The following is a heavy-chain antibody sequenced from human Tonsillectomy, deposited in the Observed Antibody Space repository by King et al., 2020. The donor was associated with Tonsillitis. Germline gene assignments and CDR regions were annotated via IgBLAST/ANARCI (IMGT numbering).Heavy chain of an antibody. J-gene: IGHJ3*02. D-gene: IGHD2-21*02. CDR3: ASDIVVVTADDAFDS. V-gene: IGHV3-30-3*01. CDR1: GFTFSSYA. Sequence: HVQLVESGGGVVQPGRSLRLSCAASGFTFSSYAMHWVRQAPGKGLEWVAVISYDGSNKYYADSVKGRFTISRDNSKNALYQQMNSRRAEDTAVYYCASDIVVVTADDAFDSWGQGTMVTVSS. CDR2: ISYDGSNK.